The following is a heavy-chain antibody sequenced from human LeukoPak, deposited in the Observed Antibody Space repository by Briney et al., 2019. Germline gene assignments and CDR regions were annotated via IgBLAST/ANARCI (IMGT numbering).Heavy chain of an antibody. V-gene: IGHV4-59*12. CDR3: ARGRVFQRFDY. Sequence: PSETLSLTCTVSGGSISSYYWSWIRQPPGKGLEWIGYIYYSGSTNYNPSLKSRVTISVDTSKNQFSLKLSSVTAADTAVYYCARGRVFQRFDYWGQGTLVTVSS. CDR1: GGSISSYY. D-gene: IGHD6-25*01. CDR2: IYYSGST. J-gene: IGHJ4*02.